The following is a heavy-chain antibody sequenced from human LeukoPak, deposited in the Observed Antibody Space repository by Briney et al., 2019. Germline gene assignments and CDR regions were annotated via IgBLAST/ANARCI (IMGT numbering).Heavy chain of an antibody. D-gene: IGHD6-6*01. CDR3: ARGFSSSSPNDY. V-gene: IGHV1-18*01. CDR1: RCSFTNYG. CDR2: VAPYNGHT. J-gene: IGHJ4*02. Sequence: ASVKVSCKASRCSFTNYGVNWVRQAPGQGLEWVGWVAPYNGHTYYAQKLQGRVTLTTDTSTNTAYMEMRSLKSDDTAVYYCARGFSSSSPNDYWGQGTLVTVAS.